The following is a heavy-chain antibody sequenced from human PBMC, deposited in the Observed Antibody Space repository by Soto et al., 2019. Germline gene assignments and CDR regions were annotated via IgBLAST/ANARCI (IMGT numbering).Heavy chain of an antibody. D-gene: IGHD6-13*01. J-gene: IGHJ4*02. CDR2: ISGSGGST. Sequence: EVQLLESGGGLVQPGGSLRLSCAASGFTFSSYAMSWFRQAPGKGLEWVSAISGSGGSTYYADSVKGRFTISSDNSKNTLYLQMNSLRAEDTAVYYCAKLSRHSSSWYGDYWGQGTPVTVSS. CDR3: AKLSRHSSSWYGDY. CDR1: GFTFSSYA. V-gene: IGHV3-23*01.